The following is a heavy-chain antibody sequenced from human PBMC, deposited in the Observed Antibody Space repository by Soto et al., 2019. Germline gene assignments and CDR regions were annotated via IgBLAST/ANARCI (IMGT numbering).Heavy chain of an antibody. CDR3: AKDLDCYDFWSTYEHDAFDL. Sequence: EVHLLESGGGLVQPGGSLRLSCAASGFTFSSYGMSWVRQAPGKGLESVSAISGSGGSTNYADSVKGRFTISRDNSKNTLYLQMNSLRVEDTAIYYCAKDLDCYDFWSTYEHDAFDLWGRGTLVTVSS. CDR1: GFTFSSYG. CDR2: ISGSGGST. J-gene: IGHJ3*01. V-gene: IGHV3-23*01. D-gene: IGHD3-3*01.